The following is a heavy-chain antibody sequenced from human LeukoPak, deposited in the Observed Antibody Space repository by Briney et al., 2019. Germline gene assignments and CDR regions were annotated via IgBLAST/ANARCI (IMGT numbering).Heavy chain of an antibody. CDR1: GYRLTGYY. V-gene: IGHV1-2*02. J-gene: IGHJ4*02. CDR2: INPHSGGT. Sequence: ASVKVSCKASGYRLTGYYIHWVRQAPGLGLEWMGWINPHSGGTKFAQKFQGRVTMTRDTSISTGYMEVSRLRSDDAAVYYCAREYYDILTGSLDYWGQGTLVTVSS. CDR3: AREYYDILTGSLDY. D-gene: IGHD3-9*01.